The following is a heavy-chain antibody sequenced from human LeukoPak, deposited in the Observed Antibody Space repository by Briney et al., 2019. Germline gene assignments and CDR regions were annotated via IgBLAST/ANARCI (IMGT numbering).Heavy chain of an antibody. J-gene: IGHJ4*02. CDR2: IKSKTDGGTT. CDR1: GFTFSNAW. V-gene: IGHV3-15*01. Sequence: PGGSLRLSCAASGFTFSNAWMSWVRQAPGKGLEWVGRIKSKTDGGTTDYAAPVKGRFTISRDDSKSIAYLQMNSLKTEDTAVYYCTREMRETGILWFGELSEFDYWGQGTLVTVSS. D-gene: IGHD3-10*01. CDR3: TREMRETGILWFGELSEFDY.